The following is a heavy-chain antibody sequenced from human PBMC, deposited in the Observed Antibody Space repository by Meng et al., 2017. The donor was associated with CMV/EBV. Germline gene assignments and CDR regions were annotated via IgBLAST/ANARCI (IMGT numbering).Heavy chain of an antibody. D-gene: IGHD2-2*01. V-gene: IGHV1-69*04. CDR2: IIPILGIA. Sequence: SVKVSCKASGGTFSSYTISWVRQAPGQGLEWMGRIIPILGIANYAQKFQGRVMITADKSTSTAYMELSSLRSEDTAVYYCARDPRYCSSTSCSDFQHWGQGPLVTVSS. CDR1: GGTFSSYT. J-gene: IGHJ1*01. CDR3: ARDPRYCSSTSCSDFQH.